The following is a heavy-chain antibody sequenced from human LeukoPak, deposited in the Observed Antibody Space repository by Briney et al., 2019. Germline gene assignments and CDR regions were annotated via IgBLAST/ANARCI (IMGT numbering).Heavy chain of an antibody. Sequence: GGSLRLSCAASGFTFSTYWMSWVRQAPGKGLEWVANIKQDGSEKYYVDSVKGRFTISRDNSKNTLYLQMNSLRAEDTAVYYCARSYSSTPQYYYYYYMDVWGKGTTVTVSS. CDR2: IKQDGSEK. CDR1: GFTFSTYW. CDR3: ARSYSSTPQYYYYYYMDV. J-gene: IGHJ6*03. D-gene: IGHD6-13*01. V-gene: IGHV3-7*01.